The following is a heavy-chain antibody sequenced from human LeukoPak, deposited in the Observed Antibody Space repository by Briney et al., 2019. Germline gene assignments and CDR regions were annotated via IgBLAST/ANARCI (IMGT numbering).Heavy chain of an antibody. D-gene: IGHD3-3*01. V-gene: IGHV1-2*02. CDR3: ARVQGITISLPGY. CDR2: INPNSGGT. Sequence: ASVKVSCKASGYTFTGYYMHWVRQAPGQGLEWMGWINPNSGGTNCRVTMTRDTSISTAYMELSRLRSDDTAVYYCARVQGITISLPGYWGQGTPVTVSS. CDR1: GYTFTGYY. J-gene: IGHJ4*02.